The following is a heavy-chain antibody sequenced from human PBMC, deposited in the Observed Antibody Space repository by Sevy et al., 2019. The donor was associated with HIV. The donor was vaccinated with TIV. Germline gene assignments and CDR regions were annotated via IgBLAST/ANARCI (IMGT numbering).Heavy chain of an antibody. CDR3: ALERLSSDVAEYFQN. CDR1: GFTFSSYS. V-gene: IGHV3-30-3*01. CDR2: IPYDGINK. D-gene: IGHD1-1*01. J-gene: IGHJ1*01. Sequence: GGSLRLSCATSGFTFSSYSMHWVRQAPGKGLEWVATIPYDGINKHYGDSVKGRFTISRDNSKNSLSLKMNSMSAEDTAVYFCALERLSSDVAEYFQNWGQGTLVTVSS.